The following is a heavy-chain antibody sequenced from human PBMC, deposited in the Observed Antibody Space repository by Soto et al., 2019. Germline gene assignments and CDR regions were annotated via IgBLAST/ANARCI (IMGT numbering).Heavy chain of an antibody. CDR3: ARPLCSSTRCGPYFFDS. D-gene: IGHD2-2*01. CDR2: MNPDNGKT. CDR1: VYTFTSND. V-gene: IGHV1-8*01. Sequence: ASVKVSCKASVYTFTSNDINWVRQAPGQGPEWMGWMNPDNGKTGFAQKFQGRITMTRNTSISTAYMELSSLRSDDTAVYFCARPLCSSTRCGPYFFDSWGQGSLVTVSS. J-gene: IGHJ4*02.